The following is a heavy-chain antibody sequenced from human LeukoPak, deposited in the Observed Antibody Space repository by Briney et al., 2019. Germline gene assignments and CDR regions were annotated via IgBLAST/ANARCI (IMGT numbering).Heavy chain of an antibody. CDR2: IYYSGST. D-gene: IGHD4-23*01. V-gene: IGHV4-31*03. J-gene: IGHJ4*02. CDR1: GGSISSGGYY. CDR3: ARLSVVTGIDN. Sequence: SETLSLTCTVSGGSISSGGYYWSWIRQHPGKGLEWIGYIYYSGSTYYNPSLKSRVTISVDTSKKQFSLKLSSVTAADTAVYYCARLSVVTGIDNWGQGTLVTVSS.